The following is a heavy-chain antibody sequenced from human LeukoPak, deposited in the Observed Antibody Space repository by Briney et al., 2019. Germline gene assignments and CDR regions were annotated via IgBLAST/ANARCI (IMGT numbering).Heavy chain of an antibody. CDR2: INPNSGGT. D-gene: IGHD3-3*01. J-gene: IGHJ4*02. CDR3: ARGSLRFLEWLLWIFDY. Sequence: GASVKVSCKASGYTFTGYYMHWVRQAPGQGLEWMGWINPNSGGTNYAQKFQGRVTMTRDTSISTAYMELSRLRSDDTAVYYCARGSLRFLEWLLWIFDYWGQGTLVTVSS. CDR1: GYTFTGYY. V-gene: IGHV1-2*02.